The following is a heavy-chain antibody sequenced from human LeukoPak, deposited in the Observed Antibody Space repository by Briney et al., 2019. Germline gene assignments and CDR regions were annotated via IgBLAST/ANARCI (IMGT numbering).Heavy chain of an antibody. CDR3: ARGTRGVNSPYFDY. J-gene: IGHJ4*02. D-gene: IGHD4-23*01. Sequence: GASVKVSCKASGYTFTSYGISWVRQAPGQGLEWMGWISAYNGNTNYAQRLQGRVTMTTDTSTSTAYMELRSLRSDDTAVYYCARGTRGVNSPYFDYWGQGTLVTVSA. V-gene: IGHV1-18*01. CDR1: GYTFTSYG. CDR2: ISAYNGNT.